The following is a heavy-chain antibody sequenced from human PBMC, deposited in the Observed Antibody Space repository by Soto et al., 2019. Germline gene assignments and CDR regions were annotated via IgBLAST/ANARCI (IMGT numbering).Heavy chain of an antibody. CDR3: ARSPDSSGYYPRRYYYGMDV. V-gene: IGHV4-39*07. CDR1: GGSISSSSHY. D-gene: IGHD3-22*01. CDR2: IYYSGST. J-gene: IGHJ6*02. Sequence: PSETLPLTCTVSGGSISSSSHYWAWIRQPPGKGLEWIGSIYYSGSTYYNPPLKSRVTISVDKSKNQFSLKLSSVTAADTAVYYCARSPDSSGYYPRRYYYGMDVWGRGTTVTVSS.